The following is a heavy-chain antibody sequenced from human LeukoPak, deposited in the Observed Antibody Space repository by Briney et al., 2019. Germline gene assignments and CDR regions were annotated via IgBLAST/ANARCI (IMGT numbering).Heavy chain of an antibody. J-gene: IGHJ4*02. Sequence: GGSLRLSCAASGFTFSSYAMHWVRQAPGKGLVWVAVISYDGSNKYYADSVKGRFTISRDNSKNTLYLQMNSLRAEDTAVYYCAAVTGTTGCFDYWGQGTLVTVSS. CDR1: GFTFSSYA. V-gene: IGHV3-30-3*01. CDR2: ISYDGSNK. D-gene: IGHD1-7*01. CDR3: AAVTGTTGCFDY.